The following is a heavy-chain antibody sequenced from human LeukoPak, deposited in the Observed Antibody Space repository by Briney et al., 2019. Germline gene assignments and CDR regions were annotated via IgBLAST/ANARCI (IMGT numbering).Heavy chain of an antibody. Sequence: ASVKVSCKASGYTFTSYYMHWVRQAPGKGLEWMGGFDPEDGETIYAQKFQGRVTMTEDTSTDTAYMELSSLRSEDTAVYYCATDRGGYYYDSSGYYLTDWGQGTLVTVSS. J-gene: IGHJ4*02. D-gene: IGHD3-22*01. CDR2: FDPEDGET. V-gene: IGHV1-24*01. CDR3: ATDRGGYYYDSSGYYLTD. CDR1: GYTFTSYY.